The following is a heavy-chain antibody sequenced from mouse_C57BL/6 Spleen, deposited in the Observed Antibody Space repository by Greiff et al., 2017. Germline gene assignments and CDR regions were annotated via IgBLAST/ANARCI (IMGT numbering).Heavy chain of an antibody. Sequence: QVQLQQPGTELVKPGASVKLSCKASGYTFTSYWMHWVKQRPGQGLEWIGNINPSNGGTNYNEKFKSKATLTVDKSSSTAYMQLSSLTSEDSAVYYCAREAAYYSNYDYAMDYWGQGTSVTVSS. V-gene: IGHV1-53*01. D-gene: IGHD2-5*01. J-gene: IGHJ4*01. CDR2: INPSNGGT. CDR1: GYTFTSYW. CDR3: AREAAYYSNYDYAMDY.